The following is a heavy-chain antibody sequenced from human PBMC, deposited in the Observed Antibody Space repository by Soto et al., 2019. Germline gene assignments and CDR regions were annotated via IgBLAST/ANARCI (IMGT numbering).Heavy chain of an antibody. CDR1: GFTFSSYA. V-gene: IGHV3-30-3*01. D-gene: IGHD2-2*01. Sequence: QVQLVESGGGVVQPGRSLRLSCAASGFTFSSYAMHWVRQAPGKGLEWVAVISYDGSNKYYADSVKGRFTISRDNSKNTXYXXMNSLRAEDTAVYYCARDRIVLVPALPDYYYGMDVWGQGTTVTVSS. CDR3: ARDRIVLVPALPDYYYGMDV. CDR2: ISYDGSNK. J-gene: IGHJ6*02.